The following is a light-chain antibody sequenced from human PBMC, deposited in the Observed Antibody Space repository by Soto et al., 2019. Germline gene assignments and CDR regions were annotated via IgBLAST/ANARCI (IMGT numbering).Light chain of an antibody. CDR1: QGVSSND. CDR3: QQYGSSPPRIT. V-gene: IGKV3-20*01. CDR2: GSS. Sequence: ETVLTQSPGTLSLSPGERATLSCRARQGVSSNDVAWYQQEPGQAPRLLIYGSSSRATGIPDRFSGSGSGTDFTLTISRLEPEDFAVYYCQQYGSSPPRITFGQGTRLET. J-gene: IGKJ5*01.